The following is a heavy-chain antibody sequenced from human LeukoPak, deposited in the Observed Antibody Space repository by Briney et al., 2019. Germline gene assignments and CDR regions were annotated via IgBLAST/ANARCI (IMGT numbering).Heavy chain of an antibody. D-gene: IGHD3-22*01. CDR3: ASLRGPYYDSSGYYH. V-gene: IGHV4-38-2*02. CDR2: IFRIGST. Sequence: SETLSLTCTVSGFSITTGYYWAWIRQPPGKGLEWIGTIFRIGSTYYNPSLKSRVTISVDTSKNQFSLKLSSVTAADTAVYYCASLRGPYYDSSGYYHWGQGTLVTVSS. CDR1: GFSITTGYY. J-gene: IGHJ4*02.